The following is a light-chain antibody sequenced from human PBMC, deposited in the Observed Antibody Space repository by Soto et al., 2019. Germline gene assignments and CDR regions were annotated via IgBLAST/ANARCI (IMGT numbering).Light chain of an antibody. CDR3: SSHTSSSTLVV. V-gene: IGLV2-14*01. CDR1: SSDVGGDNY. J-gene: IGLJ2*01. CDR2: DVG. Sequence: QSALTQPASVSGSPGQSISISCTGISSDVGGDNYVSWYQQHPGKAPKLIIYDVGDRPTGVSNRFSGSQSGNTASLTISGLQAEDEADYYCSSHTSSSTLVVFGGGTQLTVL.